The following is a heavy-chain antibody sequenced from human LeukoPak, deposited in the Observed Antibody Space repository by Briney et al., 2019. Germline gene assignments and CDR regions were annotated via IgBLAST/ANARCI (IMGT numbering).Heavy chain of an antibody. CDR2: INPNSGGT. CDR1: GYTFTGYY. J-gene: IGHJ5*02. V-gene: IGHV1-2*02. Sequence: GASVKVSCKASGYTFTGYYMHWVRQAPGQGLEWMGWINPNSGGTNYAQKFQGRVTMTRDTSISTAYMELSRLRSDDTAVYYCARVSGDYASNWFDPWGQGTLVTVSS. D-gene: IGHD4-17*01. CDR3: ARVSGDYASNWFDP.